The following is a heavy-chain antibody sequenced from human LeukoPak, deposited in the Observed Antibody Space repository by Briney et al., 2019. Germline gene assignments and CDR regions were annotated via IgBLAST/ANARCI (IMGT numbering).Heavy chain of an antibody. D-gene: IGHD3-16*01. CDR1: GGSISSRNCY. V-gene: IGHV4-39*01. Sequence: PSETLSLTCTVSGGSISSRNCYWGWIRQPPGEGLEWIGKISDSGNTYYSPSLKSRVTISIDTSKNQFSLKLSSVTATDTAVYCARGEKVLDYFDYWGQGTLVTVSS. CDR2: ISDSGNT. J-gene: IGHJ4*02. CDR3: ARGEKVLDYFDY.